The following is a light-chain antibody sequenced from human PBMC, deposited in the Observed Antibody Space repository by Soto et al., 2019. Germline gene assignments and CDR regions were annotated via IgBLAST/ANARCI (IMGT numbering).Light chain of an antibody. J-gene: IGKJ2*01. CDR3: QQYNNWPMYT. CDR1: QSVSSN. Sequence: EIVMTQSPATLSVSPGERATLSCRASQSVSSNLGWYQQKPGQAPRLLIYGASTRATGIPARFSGSGSGTEFTHTISSLQSEDFAVYYCQQYNNWPMYTFGQGTKLEIK. V-gene: IGKV3-15*01. CDR2: GAS.